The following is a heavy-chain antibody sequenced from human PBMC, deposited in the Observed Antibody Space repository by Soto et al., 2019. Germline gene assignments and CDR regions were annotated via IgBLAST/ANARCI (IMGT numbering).Heavy chain of an antibody. J-gene: IGHJ4*02. V-gene: IGHV4-59*01. D-gene: IGHD6-13*01. CDR3: ATEVSSYGYSSSWYPRVYDY. Sequence: PSETLSLTCTVSGGSISSYYWSWIRQPPGKGLEWIGYIYYSGSTNYNPSLKSRVTISVDTSKNQFSLKLSSVTAADTAVYYCATEVSSYGYSSSWYPRVYDYCGQGTLVTVSS. CDR1: GGSISSYY. CDR2: IYYSGST.